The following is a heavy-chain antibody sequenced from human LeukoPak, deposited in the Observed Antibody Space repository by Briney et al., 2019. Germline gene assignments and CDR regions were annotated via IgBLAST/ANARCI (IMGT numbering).Heavy chain of an antibody. J-gene: IGHJ4*02. CDR1: GYTFTGYY. Sequence: ASVKVSCKASGYTFTGYYMHWVRQAPGQGLEWMGRINPNSGGTNYAQKFQGRVTMTRDASISTAYMELSRLRSDDTAVYYCARVSRYYYDSSGYYAYFDYWGQGTLVTVSS. D-gene: IGHD3-22*01. CDR2: INPNSGGT. V-gene: IGHV1-2*06. CDR3: ARVSRYYYDSSGYYAYFDY.